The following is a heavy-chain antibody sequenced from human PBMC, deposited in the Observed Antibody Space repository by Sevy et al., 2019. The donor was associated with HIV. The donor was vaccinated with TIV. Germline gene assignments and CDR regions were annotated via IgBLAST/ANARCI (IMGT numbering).Heavy chain of an antibody. CDR2: INPNSGVT. D-gene: IGHD2-8*02. CDR1: GYTFSDYY. V-gene: IGHV1-2*02. Sequence: ASVKVSCKASGYTFSDYYMHWLRQAPGQGLEWMGYINPNSGVTNYARKFRGRVTVTADTSLSTVYMELRSLRYDDTALYYCARGLVIFDYWGQGTLVTVSS. CDR3: ARGLVIFDY. J-gene: IGHJ4*02.